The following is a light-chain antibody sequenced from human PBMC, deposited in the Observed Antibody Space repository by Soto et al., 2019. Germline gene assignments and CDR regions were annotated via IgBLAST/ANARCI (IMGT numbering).Light chain of an antibody. J-gene: IGLJ2*01. V-gene: IGLV2-14*01. Sequence: QSALTHPASVSGSPGQSITISCTGTSSDIGGYNYISWYQQLPGKAPKFIIYDVRNRPSGVSNRFSGSRSGNTASLTISGLQAEDEADYYCSSYTSSSTVIFGGGTKVTVL. CDR2: DVR. CDR1: SSDIGGYNY. CDR3: SSYTSSSTVI.